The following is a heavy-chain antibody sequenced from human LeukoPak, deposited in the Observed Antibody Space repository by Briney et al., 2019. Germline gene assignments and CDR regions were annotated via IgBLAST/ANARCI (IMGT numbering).Heavy chain of an antibody. CDR3: TTDYGEYCSGTTCYKGS. CDR2: IKGKTDGETT. V-gene: IGHV3-15*01. Sequence: PGGSLRLSCTVSGISFSNAWMSWVRQAPGRGLEWVGRIKGKTDGETTDYAAPVKGRFTISRDDSKNTVYLQMNSLKTEDTAVYYCTTDYGEYCSGTTCYKGSWGQGTLVTVSS. D-gene: IGHD2-2*02. J-gene: IGHJ5*02. CDR1: GISFSNAW.